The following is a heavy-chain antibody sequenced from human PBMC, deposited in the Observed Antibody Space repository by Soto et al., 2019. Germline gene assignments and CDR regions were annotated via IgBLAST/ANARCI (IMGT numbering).Heavy chain of an antibody. CDR3: ARESDYDFWSGYPHAYGMDV. D-gene: IGHD3-3*01. CDR1: GFTVSSNY. Sequence: GESLKISCAASGFTVSSNYMSWVRQAPGKGLEWVSVIYSGGSTYYADSVKGRFTISRDNSKNTLYLQMNSLRAEDTAVYYCARESDYDFWSGYPHAYGMDVWGQGTTVTVSS. CDR2: IYSGGST. V-gene: IGHV3-66*01. J-gene: IGHJ6*02.